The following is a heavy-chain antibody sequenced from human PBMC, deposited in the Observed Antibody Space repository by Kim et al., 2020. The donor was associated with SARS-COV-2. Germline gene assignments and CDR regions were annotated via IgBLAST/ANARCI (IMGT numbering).Heavy chain of an antibody. CDR1: GGSISSYY. J-gene: IGHJ6*02. V-gene: IGHV4-59*01. CDR3: ARDSRPFYYYGSGECLDV. Sequence: SETLSLTCTVSGGSISSYYWSWIRQPPGKGLEWMGYIYYSGSTNYNPSLKSRVTISVDTSKNQFSLKLSSVTAADTAVYYCARDSRPFYYYGSGECLDVWGQGTTVTVSS. CDR2: IYYSGST. D-gene: IGHD3-10*01.